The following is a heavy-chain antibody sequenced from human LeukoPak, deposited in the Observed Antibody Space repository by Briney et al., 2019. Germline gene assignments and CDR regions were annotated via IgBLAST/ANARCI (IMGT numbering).Heavy chain of an antibody. D-gene: IGHD6-13*01. Sequence: PSETLSLTCAVSGGSISSYSRSWIRQPPGKGLEWVGYIYCSGSTNYYPSLESRVTISVDTSKNQFSLKLSSVTAADTAVYYCARVIQQLVRGRYYYYYMDVWGKGTTVTVSS. CDR2: IYCSGST. CDR3: ARVIQQLVRGRYYYYYMDV. J-gene: IGHJ6*03. V-gene: IGHV4-59*01. CDR1: GGSISSYS.